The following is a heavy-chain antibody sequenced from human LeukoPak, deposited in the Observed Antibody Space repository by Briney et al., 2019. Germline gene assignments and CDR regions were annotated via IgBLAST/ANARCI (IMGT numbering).Heavy chain of an antibody. CDR2: IGSSSSYI. D-gene: IGHD4/OR15-4a*01. Sequence: GGSLRLSCAASGFTFSSYSMNWVRQAPGKGLEWVSSIGSSSSYIYYADSVKGRFTISRDNAKNSLYLQMNSLRAEDTAVYYCARRAGAYSHPYDYWGQGTLVTASS. J-gene: IGHJ4*02. CDR1: GFTFSSYS. V-gene: IGHV3-21*01. CDR3: ARRAGAYSHPYDY.